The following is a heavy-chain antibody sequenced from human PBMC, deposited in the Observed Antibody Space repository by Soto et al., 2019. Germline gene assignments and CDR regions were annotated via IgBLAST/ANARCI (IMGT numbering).Heavy chain of an antibody. CDR3: ARDQLEGNWFDP. V-gene: IGHV4-39*07. CDR1: GSIGDIGYY. D-gene: IGHD1-1*01. CDR2: IYYSGST. Sequence: GSIGDIGYYWVSKRKPPGKGLEWIGSIYYSGSTYYNPSLKSRVTISVDTSKNQFSLKLSSVTAADTAVYYCARDQLEGNWFDPWGQGTLVTVSS. J-gene: IGHJ5*02.